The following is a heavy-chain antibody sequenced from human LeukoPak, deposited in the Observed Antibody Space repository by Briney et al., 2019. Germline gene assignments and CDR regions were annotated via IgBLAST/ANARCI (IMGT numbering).Heavy chain of an antibody. J-gene: IGHJ4*02. Sequence: PSETPSLTCAVYGGSFSGYYWSWIRQPPGKGLEWIGEINHSGSTNYNPSLKSRVTISVDTSKNQFSLKLSSVTAADTAVYYCARLSIAAPHWGQGTLVTVSS. D-gene: IGHD6-6*01. CDR2: INHSGST. CDR1: GGSFSGYY. V-gene: IGHV4-34*01. CDR3: ARLSIAAPH.